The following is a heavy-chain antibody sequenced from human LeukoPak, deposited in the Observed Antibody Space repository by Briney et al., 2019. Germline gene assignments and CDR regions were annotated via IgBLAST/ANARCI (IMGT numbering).Heavy chain of an antibody. CDR3: ARKWGQLPRGNAFDI. CDR2: IYYSGGT. D-gene: IGHD2-15*01. CDR1: GGSISSSSYY. V-gene: IGHV4-39*01. J-gene: IGHJ3*02. Sequence: KASETLSLTCTVSGGSISSSSYYWGWIRQPPGKGLEWIGSIYYSGGTYYNPSLKSRFTISVDTSKNQFSLKLSSVTAPDTAVYYCARKWGQLPRGNAFDIWGQGTMVTVSS.